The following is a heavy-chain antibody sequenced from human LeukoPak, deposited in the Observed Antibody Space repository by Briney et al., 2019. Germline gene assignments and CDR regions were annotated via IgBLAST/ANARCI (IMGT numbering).Heavy chain of an antibody. D-gene: IGHD6-19*01. Sequence: SETLSLTCSVSGDSMFSRYWSWIRQPPGKGLEWIGYIYDTGSTKYNPSLKSRVTISVDKSKNQFSLKLSSVTAADTAVYYCASMYSSGWDPYNWFDPWGQGTLVTVSS. V-gene: IGHV4-59*11. CDR1: GDSMFSRY. CDR3: ASMYSSGWDPYNWFDP. J-gene: IGHJ5*02. CDR2: IYDTGST.